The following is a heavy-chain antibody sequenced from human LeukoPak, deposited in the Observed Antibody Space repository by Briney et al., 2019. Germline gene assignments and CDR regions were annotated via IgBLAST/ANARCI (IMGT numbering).Heavy chain of an antibody. CDR1: GFTFSSYA. CDR3: ARGPGNPTRNDY. CDR2: IDSSGSYT. Sequence: PGGSLRLSCAVSGFTFSSYAMSWVRQAPGKGLEWVSAIDSSGSYTWYDDSVKGRFTISRDNAENSLYLQMNSLRVEDTAVYYCARGPGNPTRNDYWGQGTLVTVSP. V-gene: IGHV3-23*05. J-gene: IGHJ4*02.